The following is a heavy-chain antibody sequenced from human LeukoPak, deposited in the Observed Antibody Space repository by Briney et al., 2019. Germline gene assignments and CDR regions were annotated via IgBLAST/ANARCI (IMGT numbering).Heavy chain of an antibody. J-gene: IGHJ6*02. CDR2: ISYDGSNK. CDR3: ARSIAVAGDYYYGMDV. Sequence: GGSLRLPCAASGFTFSSYAMHWVRQAPGKGLEWVAVISYDGSNKYYADSVKGRFTISRDNSKNTLYLQMNSLRAEDTAVYYCARSIAVAGDYYYGMDVWGQGTTVTVSS. V-gene: IGHV3-30-3*01. CDR1: GFTFSSYA. D-gene: IGHD6-19*01.